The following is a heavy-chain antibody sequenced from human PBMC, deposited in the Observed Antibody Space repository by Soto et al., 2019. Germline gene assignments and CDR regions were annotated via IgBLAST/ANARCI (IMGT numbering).Heavy chain of an antibody. Sequence: EVQLVESGGGLVQPGGSLRLSCAVSGFTFSSSEMYWVRQAPGKGLEWISYIHPSGQPIFYADSVKGRFTISRDNANNSLFLQMTSLRDEATAVYYCARRASRWGQGTMVTVSS. J-gene: IGHJ3*01. V-gene: IGHV3-48*03. CDR1: GFTFSSSE. CDR3: ARRASR. CDR2: IHPSGQPI. D-gene: IGHD1-26*01.